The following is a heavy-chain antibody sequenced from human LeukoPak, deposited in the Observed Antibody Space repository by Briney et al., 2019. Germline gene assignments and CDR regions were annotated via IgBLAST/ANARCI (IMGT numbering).Heavy chain of an antibody. CDR2: ISGSGGST. CDR3: AKDGVGQRITMIVVVITSAAFDI. D-gene: IGHD3-22*01. CDR1: GFTFSSYA. J-gene: IGHJ3*02. V-gene: IGHV3-23*01. Sequence: PGGSLRLSCAASGFTFSSYAMSWVRQAPGKGLEWVSAISGSGGSTYYADSVKGRFTISRDNSKNTLYLQMNSLRAEDTAVYYCAKDGVGQRITMIVVVITSAAFDIWGQGTMVTVSS.